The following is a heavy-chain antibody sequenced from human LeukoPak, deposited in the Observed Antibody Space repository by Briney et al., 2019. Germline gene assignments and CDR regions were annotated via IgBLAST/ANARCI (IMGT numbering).Heavy chain of an antibody. CDR1: GGTFSGYY. V-gene: IGHV4-34*01. J-gene: IGHJ4*02. CDR3: ARSSWTYIVELFYFDY. CDR2: INHSGNT. Sequence: PSETLSLTCAVYGGTFSGYYWSWIRQPPGKGLEWIGEINHSGNTNYNPSLKSRVTISIDTSKNQFSLKLSSVTAADTAVYYCARSSWTYIVELFYFDYWGQGTLVTVSS. D-gene: IGHD5/OR15-5a*01.